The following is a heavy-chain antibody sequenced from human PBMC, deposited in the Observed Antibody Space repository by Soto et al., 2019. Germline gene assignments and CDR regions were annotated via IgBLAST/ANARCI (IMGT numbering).Heavy chain of an antibody. Sequence: SETLSLTCTVSDGSISSSSYYWGWIRQPPGKGLEWIGSIYYSGSTYYNPSLKSRVTISVDTSKNQFSLKLSSVTAADTAVYYCAATEYSSSLWGQGTLVTVSS. D-gene: IGHD6-6*01. CDR2: IYYSGST. V-gene: IGHV4-39*01. CDR3: AATEYSSSL. CDR1: DGSISSSSYY. J-gene: IGHJ4*02.